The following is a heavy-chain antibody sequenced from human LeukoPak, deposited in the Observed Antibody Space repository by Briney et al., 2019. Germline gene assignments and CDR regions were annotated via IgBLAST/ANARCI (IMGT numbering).Heavy chain of an antibody. CDR3: AKDPSSGWYSDAFDI. Sequence: GGSLRLSCAASGFTFSSYSMNWVRQAPGKGLEWVSSISSSSYIYYADSVKGRFTISRANSKNTLYLQMNSLRAEDTAVYYCAKDPSSGWYSDAFDIWGQGTMVTVSS. D-gene: IGHD6-19*01. CDR2: ISSSSYI. J-gene: IGHJ3*02. V-gene: IGHV3-21*04. CDR1: GFTFSSYS.